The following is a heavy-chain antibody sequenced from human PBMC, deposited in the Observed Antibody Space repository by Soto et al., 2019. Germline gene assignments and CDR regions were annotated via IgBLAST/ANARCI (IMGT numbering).Heavy chain of an antibody. D-gene: IGHD3-16*02. J-gene: IGHJ4*02. Sequence: EVQLLESGGGLVQPGGSLTLSCATSGFTFSSYAMVWVRQAAEKGLEWVASISNNGDTAYYADSVKGRFTISRGNSENTLDLQMNGLRADDPALYFCAKSRVFIGAIVTLLDSWGQGTQVTVSS. V-gene: IGHV3-23*01. CDR3: AKSRVFIGAIVTLLDS. CDR2: ISNNGDTA. CDR1: GFTFSSYA.